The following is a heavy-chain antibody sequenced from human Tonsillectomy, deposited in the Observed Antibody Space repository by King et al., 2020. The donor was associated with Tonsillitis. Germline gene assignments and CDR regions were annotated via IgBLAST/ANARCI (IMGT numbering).Heavy chain of an antibody. J-gene: IGHJ4*02. Sequence: VTLKESGPALVKPTQTLTLTCTFAGFSLSTSGMCVTWIRQPPGKALECLALIDWDDDKYYSSSLKTRLTISKDTSKNQVVLTMTNMDPVDTATYYCARTYYDILTGYSSYYFDYWGQGTLVTVSS. CDR1: GFSLSTSGMC. D-gene: IGHD3-9*01. V-gene: IGHV2-70*01. CDR3: ARTYYDILTGYSSYYFDY. CDR2: IDWDDDK.